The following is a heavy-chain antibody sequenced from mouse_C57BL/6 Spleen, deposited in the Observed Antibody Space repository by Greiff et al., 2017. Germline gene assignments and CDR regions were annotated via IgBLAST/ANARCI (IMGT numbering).Heavy chain of an antibody. CDR3: ARGGTFDY. J-gene: IGHJ2*01. D-gene: IGHD2-14*01. Sequence: VKLVESGAELVKPGASVKISCKASGYAFSSYWMNWVKQRPGKGLEWIGQIYPGDGDTNYNGKFKGKATLTAVKSSSTAYMQLSSLTSEDSAVYFCARGGTFDYWGQGTTLTVSS. CDR2: IYPGDGDT. CDR1: GYAFSSYW. V-gene: IGHV1-80*01.